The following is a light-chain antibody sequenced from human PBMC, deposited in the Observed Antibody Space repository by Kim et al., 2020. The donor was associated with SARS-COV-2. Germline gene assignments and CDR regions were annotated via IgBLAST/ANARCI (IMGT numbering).Light chain of an antibody. J-gene: IGLJ1*01. CDR1: SLTNYF. V-gene: IGLV3-19*01. Sequence: ALGQTIRITCQGDSLTNYFASWYQQKPGQAPVLVIYGKNNRPSGIPDRFSGSNSGTPASLTITGTQAEDEADYYCCSRDISGNHYLFGPGTKVTVL. CDR2: GKN. CDR3: CSRDISGNHYL.